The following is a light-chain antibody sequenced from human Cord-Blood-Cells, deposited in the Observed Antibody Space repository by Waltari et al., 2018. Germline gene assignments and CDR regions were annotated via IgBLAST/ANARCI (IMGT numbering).Light chain of an antibody. CDR1: QSISSY. V-gene: IGKV1-39*01. J-gene: IGKJ1*01. CDR2: AAS. Sequence: DIQITQSTSFLSASVGDRVTITCRASQSISSYLNWYQQKPGKAPKLLIYAASSLQSGVPSRFSGSGSGTDFTLTISSLQPEDFATYYCQQSYSTLWTFGQGTKVEIK. CDR3: QQSYSTLWT.